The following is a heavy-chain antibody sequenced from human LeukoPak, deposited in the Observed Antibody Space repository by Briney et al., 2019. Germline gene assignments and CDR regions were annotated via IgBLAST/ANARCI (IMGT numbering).Heavy chain of an antibody. CDR2: ISYDGSNK. CDR1: GFTFSSYG. CDR3: ARSGYCSGGSCYSHYYYMDV. J-gene: IGHJ6*03. Sequence: GGSLRLSCAASGFTFSSYGMHWVRQAPGKGLEWVAVISYDGSNKYYADSVKGRFTISRDNSKNTLYLQMNSLRAEDTAVYYCARSGYCSGGSCYSHYYYMDVWGKGTTATVSS. D-gene: IGHD2-15*01. V-gene: IGHV3-30*03.